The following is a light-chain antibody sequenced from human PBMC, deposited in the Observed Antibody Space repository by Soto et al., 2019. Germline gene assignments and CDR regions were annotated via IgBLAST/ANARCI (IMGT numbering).Light chain of an antibody. Sequence: EIVLTQSPGTLSSSPGERATLSCRASQSASSSYLAWYQQKPGQAPRLLIYGASSRATGIPDRFSGSGSGTDFTLTISRLEPEDFAVYYCQQYGSSPRTFGQGTKVDIK. J-gene: IGKJ1*01. CDR2: GAS. CDR3: QQYGSSPRT. CDR1: QSASSSY. V-gene: IGKV3-20*01.